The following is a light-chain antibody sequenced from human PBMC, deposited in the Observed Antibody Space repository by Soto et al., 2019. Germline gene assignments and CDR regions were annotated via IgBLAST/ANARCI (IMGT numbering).Light chain of an antibody. CDR2: ATS. J-gene: IGKJ1*01. Sequence: DIQQTQSPSSRSASVGDRVNMTCRASESICTYFIWYHQKPGKAPKLLIYATSSLQSGVPSRFSGSGSGTDFTLTISSLQPEDFATYYCQQSYSTPPGTFGQETKVDIK. CDR3: QQSYSTPPGT. CDR1: ESICTY. V-gene: IGKV1-39*01.